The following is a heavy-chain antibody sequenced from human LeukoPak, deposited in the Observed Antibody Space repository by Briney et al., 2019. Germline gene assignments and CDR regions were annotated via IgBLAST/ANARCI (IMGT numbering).Heavy chain of an antibody. J-gene: IGHJ4*02. D-gene: IGHD3-9*01. CDR1: GFTFSNYG. Sequence: GGSLRLSCAASGFTFSNYGMHWVRQAPGKGLEWVALIFYDGSNKYYADSVKGRFTISRDNSKSTLYLQMSSLRAEDTAVYYCARDYDILTGYSNYWGQGTLVTVSS. CDR3: ARDYDILTGYSNY. V-gene: IGHV3-33*01. CDR2: IFYDGSNK.